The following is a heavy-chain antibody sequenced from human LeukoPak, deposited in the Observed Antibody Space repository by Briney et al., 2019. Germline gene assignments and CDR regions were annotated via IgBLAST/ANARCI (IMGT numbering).Heavy chain of an antibody. CDR3: ARRGPRGITIFGVVNNWFDP. CDR2: IYHSGRT. D-gene: IGHD3-3*01. Sequence: SETLSLTCTVSGYSISSGYYWGWIRQPPGKGVEWIGSIYHSGRTNYNPSLKSRVTISVDTPKTQFSLELSSVTAADTAVYYCARRGPRGITIFGVVNNWFDPWGQGTLVTVSS. CDR1: GYSISSGYY. J-gene: IGHJ5*02. V-gene: IGHV4-38-2*02.